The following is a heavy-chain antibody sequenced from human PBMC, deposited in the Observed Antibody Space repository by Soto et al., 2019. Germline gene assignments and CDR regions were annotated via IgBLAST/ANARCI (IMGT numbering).Heavy chain of an antibody. CDR2: INAGNGNT. V-gene: IGHV1-3*01. CDR1: GYTFTSYA. Sequence: GASVKVSCKASGYTFTSYAMHWVRQAPGQRLEWMGWINAGNGNTKYSQKFQGRVTITRDTSASTAYMELSSLRSEDTAVYYCAREATRYSSSWKKYYFDYWGQGTLVTVSS. J-gene: IGHJ4*02. CDR3: AREATRYSSSWKKYYFDY. D-gene: IGHD6-13*01.